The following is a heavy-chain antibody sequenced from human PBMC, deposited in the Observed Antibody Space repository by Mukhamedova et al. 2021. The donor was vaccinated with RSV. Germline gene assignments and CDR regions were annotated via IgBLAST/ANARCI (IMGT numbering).Heavy chain of an antibody. D-gene: IGHD2-2*01. Sequence: GRIDPSDSYTNYSPSFRGHVTISVDKSISTAYLQWSSLKASDIAMYYCARHGQQGYCTSTSCPPIDFWGQGTPVTVSS. CDR3: ARHGQQGYCTSTSCPPIDF. J-gene: IGHJ4*02. V-gene: IGHV5-10-1*01. CDR2: IDPSDSYT.